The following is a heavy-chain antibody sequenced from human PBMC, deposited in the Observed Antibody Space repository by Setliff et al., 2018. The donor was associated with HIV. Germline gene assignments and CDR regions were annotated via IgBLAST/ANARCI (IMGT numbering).Heavy chain of an antibody. V-gene: IGHV4-31*03. CDR2: IYYSGST. Sequence: SETLSLTCTVSGGSISSGGYYWSWIRQHPGKGLEWIGYIYYSGSTYYNPSLKSRVTISVDTSKNQFSLRLSSVTAADTAVYYCARGGYLHWFDPWGQGTLVTVSS. CDR3: ARGGYLHWFDP. CDR1: GGSISSGGYY. J-gene: IGHJ5*02. D-gene: IGHD6-19*01.